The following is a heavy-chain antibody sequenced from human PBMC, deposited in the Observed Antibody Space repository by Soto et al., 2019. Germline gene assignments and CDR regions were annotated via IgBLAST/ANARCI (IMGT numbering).Heavy chain of an antibody. CDR2: IKPDGSDK. CDR3: ARGTRVGWNTNWFDP. D-gene: IGHD1-1*01. CDR1: EFIFNKYW. V-gene: IGHV3-7*01. J-gene: IGHJ5*02. Sequence: EVQLVESGGGLVQPGASLRLSCAASEFIFNKYWMTWVRQAPEKGLEWVASIKPDGSDKYYLDSVKGRFTISRDNAKNSVYLQMDGLRADDTAVYFCARGTRVGWNTNWFDPWGQGTLVTVSS.